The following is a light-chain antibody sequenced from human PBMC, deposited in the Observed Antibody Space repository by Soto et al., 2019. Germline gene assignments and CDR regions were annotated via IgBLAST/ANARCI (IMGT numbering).Light chain of an antibody. V-gene: IGKV3-15*01. CDR3: QQSNSWPRT. CDR1: QSVNSN. J-gene: IGKJ1*01. Sequence: EIVMTQSPATLSVSPGERATLSCRASQSVNSNLAWYQQKPGQAPRLLIYGAFTRATGIPARFSGSASGTEFTLTISSLQSEDFAVYYCQQSNSWPRTFGQGTKV. CDR2: GAF.